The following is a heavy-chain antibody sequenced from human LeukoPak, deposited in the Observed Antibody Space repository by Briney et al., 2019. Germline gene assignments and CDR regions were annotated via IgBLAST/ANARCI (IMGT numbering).Heavy chain of an antibody. CDR2: FIPILGTA. D-gene: IGHD2-21*02. J-gene: IGHJ4*02. Sequence: ASVKVSCKASGGTFSDYALNWVRQAPGQGLEWMGVFIPILGTANSTQKFQDRVTITADESTSTAYMELSSLRSEDTAVYYCARSYCGGDCYSSFDYWGQGTLVTVSS. CDR3: ARSYCGGDCYSSFDY. V-gene: IGHV1-69*13. CDR1: GGTFSDYA.